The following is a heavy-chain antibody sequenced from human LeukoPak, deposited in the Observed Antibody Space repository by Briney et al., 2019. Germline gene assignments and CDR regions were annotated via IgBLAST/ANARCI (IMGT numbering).Heavy chain of an antibody. Sequence: SETLSLTCTVSGGSISSSSYYWSWIRQPPGKGLEWIGEINHSGSTNYNPSLKSRVTISVDTSKNQFSLKLSSVTAADTAVYYCARRKSYYYDSSGYYWFDPWGQGTLVTVSS. V-gene: IGHV4-39*07. J-gene: IGHJ5*02. CDR2: INHSGST. CDR3: ARRKSYYYDSSGYYWFDP. D-gene: IGHD3-22*01. CDR1: GGSISSSSYY.